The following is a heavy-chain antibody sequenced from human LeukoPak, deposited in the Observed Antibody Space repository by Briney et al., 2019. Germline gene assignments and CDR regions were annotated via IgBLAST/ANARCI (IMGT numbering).Heavy chain of an antibody. D-gene: IGHD6-13*01. Sequence: SETLSLTCTVSGGSISSYYWSWIRQPPGKGLEWIGYIYYSGSTNYNPSLKSRVTISVDTSKNQFSLKRSSVTAADTAVYYCARGTGSSWYSWFDPWGQGTLVAVSS. CDR1: GGSISSYY. CDR2: IYYSGST. J-gene: IGHJ5*02. V-gene: IGHV4-59*01. CDR3: ARGTGSSWYSWFDP.